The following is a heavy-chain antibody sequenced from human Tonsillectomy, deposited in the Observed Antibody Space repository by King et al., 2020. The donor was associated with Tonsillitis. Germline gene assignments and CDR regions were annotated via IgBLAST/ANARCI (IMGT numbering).Heavy chain of an antibody. V-gene: IGHV4-59*08. CDR2: IYHSGST. Sequence: VQLQESGPGLVKPSETLSLICSVSGDSIKSYYWNWIRQSPGKGLEWIGYIYHSGSTKYNPSLRSRVTMSVDTSKNQFSLKLNSVTAADTAVYYCGRRLEHSSGWYNWYFDLWGHGPLVSVSS. CDR3: GRRLEHSSGWYNWYFDL. D-gene: IGHD6-19*01. CDR1: GDSIKSYY. J-gene: IGHJ2*01.